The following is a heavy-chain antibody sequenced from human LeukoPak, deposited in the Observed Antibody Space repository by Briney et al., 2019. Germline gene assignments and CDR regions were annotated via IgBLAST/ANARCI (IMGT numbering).Heavy chain of an antibody. Sequence: GGSLRLSCAASGFTFGSYSMNWVRQAPGKGLELVSYISSSSHIIYYADSVKGRFTISRDNAKNSLYLQMNSLRAEDTAVYYCARLPRKDYYDSSGYFDYWGQGTLVTVSS. D-gene: IGHD3-22*01. CDR1: GFTFGSYS. CDR2: ISSSSHII. CDR3: ARLPRKDYYDSSGYFDY. V-gene: IGHV3-48*04. J-gene: IGHJ4*02.